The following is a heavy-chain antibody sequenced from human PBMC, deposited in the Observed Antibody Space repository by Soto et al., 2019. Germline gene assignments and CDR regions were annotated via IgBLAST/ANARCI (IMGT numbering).Heavy chain of an antibody. D-gene: IGHD3-16*02. Sequence: QVQLVQSGAEVKKPGSSVKVSCKASGGTFSSYAISWVRQAPGQGLEWMGGIIPMFGTPNYAQKFQSRVSITSDKFTNTAYIELRSLRSEDTAVYYGARVVSYFVWGNFRYTLDFWGQGTLVTVSS. CDR2: IIPMFGTP. V-gene: IGHV1-69*06. CDR3: ARVVSYFVWGNFRYTLDF. CDR1: GGTFSSYA. J-gene: IGHJ4*02.